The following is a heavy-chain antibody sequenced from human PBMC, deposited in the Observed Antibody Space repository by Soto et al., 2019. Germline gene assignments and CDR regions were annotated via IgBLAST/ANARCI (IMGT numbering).Heavy chain of an antibody. CDR2: INCNTGGT. D-gene: IGHD2-8*01. CDR3: AKDIMVPFLGRYYYGMDV. V-gene: IGHV1-2*02. Sequence: ASVKVSCKTSGYTFTAYYIHWVRQAPGQGLEWMGWINCNTGGTNYAQKFQGRFTISRDNSKNTLYLQMNSLRAEDTAVYYCAKDIMVPFLGRYYYGMDVWGQGTTVTVSS. CDR1: GYTFTAYY. J-gene: IGHJ6*02.